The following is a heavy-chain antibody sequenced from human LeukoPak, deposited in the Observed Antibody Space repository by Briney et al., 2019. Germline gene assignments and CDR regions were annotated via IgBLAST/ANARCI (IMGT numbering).Heavy chain of an antibody. J-gene: IGHJ4*02. CDR2: ISSSGSTI. V-gene: IGHV3-11*01. CDR3: ARDRMTTVVTPYDLGSPTFDY. D-gene: IGHD4-23*01. Sequence: PGGSLRLSCAASGFTFSDYYMSWIRQAPGKGLEWVSYISSSGSTIYYADSVKGRFTISRDNAKNSLYLQMNSLRAEDTAVYYCARDRMTTVVTPYDLGSPTFDYWGQGTLVTVSS. CDR1: GFTFSDYY.